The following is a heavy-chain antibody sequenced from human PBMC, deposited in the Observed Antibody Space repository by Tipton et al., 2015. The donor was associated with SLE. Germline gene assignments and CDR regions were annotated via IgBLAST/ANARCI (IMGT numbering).Heavy chain of an antibody. D-gene: IGHD2-21*01. CDR1: GYTFTSAG. V-gene: IGHV1-18*01. CDR3: ARDLVCGGDCYPDY. J-gene: IGHJ4*02. CDR2: ISGSNGNR. Sequence: QLVQSGAEVRKPGASVKVACKAPGYTFTSAGISWVRQAPGQGLEWMGWISGSNGNRYSAQNFQGRVTMTTDTSTSTVYMELRSLRFDDTAVYFCARDLVCGGDCYPDYWGQGTLIIVSS.